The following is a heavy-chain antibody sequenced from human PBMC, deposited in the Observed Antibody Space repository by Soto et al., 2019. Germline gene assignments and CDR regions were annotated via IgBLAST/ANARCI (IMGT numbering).Heavy chain of an antibody. V-gene: IGHV4-4*02. Sequence: QVQLQESGPGLVKPSGTLSLTCAVSGGSISTTHWWTWVRQPPGKGLEWIGEIYHSGSTNYNPSLKSRVTISVHTSKTQFSLKLSSVTAADTAVYYCARKSYYDPYHCDPWGQGTMVTVSS. J-gene: IGHJ5*02. D-gene: IGHD3-22*01. CDR3: ARKSYYDPYHCDP. CDR1: GGSISTTHW. CDR2: IYHSGST.